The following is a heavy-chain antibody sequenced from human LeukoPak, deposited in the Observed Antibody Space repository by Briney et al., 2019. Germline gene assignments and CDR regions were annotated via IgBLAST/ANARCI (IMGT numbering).Heavy chain of an antibody. D-gene: IGHD3-10*01. V-gene: IGHV3-23*01. CDR2: ISGSGGST. CDR1: GFTFSSFA. J-gene: IGHJ4*02. Sequence: GGSLRLSCAASGFTFSSFAMSWVRQAPGKGLEWVSAISGSGGSTYYADSVKGRFTISRDNSKNTLYLQMNSLRAEDTAVSYCAKLSHYGSGSYYWGQGTLVTVSS. CDR3: AKLSHYGSGSYY.